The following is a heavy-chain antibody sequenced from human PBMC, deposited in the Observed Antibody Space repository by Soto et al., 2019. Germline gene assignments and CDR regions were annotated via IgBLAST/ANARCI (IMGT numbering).Heavy chain of an antibody. J-gene: IGHJ1*01. CDR3: AKGVAVAAPAEYFQH. D-gene: IGHD6-19*01. CDR2: ISWDGGST. V-gene: IGHV3-43*01. Sequence: GGSLRLSCAASGFTFDDYTMHWVRQAPGKGLEWVSLISWDGGSTYYADSVKGRFTISRDNSKNSLYLQMNSLRTEDTALYYCAKGVAVAAPAEYFQHWGQGTLVTVSS. CDR1: GFTFDDYT.